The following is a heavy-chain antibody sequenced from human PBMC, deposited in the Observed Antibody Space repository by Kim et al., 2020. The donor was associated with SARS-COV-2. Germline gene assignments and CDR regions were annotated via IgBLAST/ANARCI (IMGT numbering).Heavy chain of an antibody. J-gene: IGHJ6*03. CDR3: ARRVSNHPYYYYYMDV. Sequence: SETLSLTCTVSGGSISSSSYYWGWIRQPPGKGLEWIGSIYYSGSTYYNPSLKSRVTISVDTSKNQFSLKLSSVTAADTAVYYCARRVSNHPYYYYYMDVWGKGTTVTVSS. D-gene: IGHD4-4*01. CDR2: IYYSGST. V-gene: IGHV4-39*01. CDR1: GGSISSSSYY.